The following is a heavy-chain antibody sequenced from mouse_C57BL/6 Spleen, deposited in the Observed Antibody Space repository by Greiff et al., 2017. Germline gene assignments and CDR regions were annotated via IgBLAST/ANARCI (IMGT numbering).Heavy chain of an antibody. CDR3: APSYDGSSYGVYFDV. Sequence: QVQLQQPGAELVRPGSSVKLSCKASGYTFTSYWMHRVKQRPIQGLEWIGNIDPSDSETHYNQKFKDKATLTVDKSSSTAYMQLSSLTSEDSAVYYCAPSYDGSSYGVYFDVWGTGTTVTVSS. J-gene: IGHJ1*03. D-gene: IGHD1-1*01. V-gene: IGHV1-52*01. CDR1: GYTFTSYW. CDR2: IDPSDSET.